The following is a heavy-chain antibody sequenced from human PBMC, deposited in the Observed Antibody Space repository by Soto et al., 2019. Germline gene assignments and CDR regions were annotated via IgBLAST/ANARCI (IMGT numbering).Heavy chain of an antibody. J-gene: IGHJ6*02. CDR1: GFTFSSYA. CDR3: ARDSEPMITFGGVITTYYYYGMDV. CDR2: ISYDGSNK. D-gene: IGHD3-16*02. Sequence: PGESLKISCAASGFTFSSYAMHWVRQAPGKGLEWVAVISYDGSNKYYADSVKGRFTISRDNSKNTLYLQMNSLRAEDTAVYYCARDSEPMITFGGVITTYYYYGMDVWGQGTTVTLSS. V-gene: IGHV3-30-3*01.